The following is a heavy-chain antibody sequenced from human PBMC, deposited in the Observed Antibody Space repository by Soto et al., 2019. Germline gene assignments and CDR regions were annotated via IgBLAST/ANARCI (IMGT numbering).Heavy chain of an antibody. V-gene: IGHV3-23*01. CDR3: AKDTRGSSSQCLDY. CDR1: GFTLSTSA. D-gene: IGHD6-6*01. CDR2: FGSGDTT. Sequence: EVQLLESGGGLVKPGGSLRLSCAASGFTLSTSAMTWVRQAPGRGLEWVSGFGSGDTTYYADSVKGRFTISRDNSKSTLYLQMNSLRAEDTAIYYCAKDTRGSSSQCLDYWGQGTLVTVSS. J-gene: IGHJ4*02.